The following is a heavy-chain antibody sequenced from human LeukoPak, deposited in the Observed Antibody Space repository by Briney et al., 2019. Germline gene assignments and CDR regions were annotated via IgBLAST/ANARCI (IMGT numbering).Heavy chain of an antibody. CDR1: GFTFSSYG. Sequence: GGSLRLSCAASGFTFSSYGMHWVRQAPGKGLEWVAVISYDGSNKYYADSVKGRFTISRDNSKNTLYLQMNSLRAEDTAVYYCAKAVSWYFDYWGQGTLVTVSS. J-gene: IGHJ4*02. CDR3: AKAVSWYFDY. CDR2: ISYDGSNK. V-gene: IGHV3-30*18. D-gene: IGHD6-13*01.